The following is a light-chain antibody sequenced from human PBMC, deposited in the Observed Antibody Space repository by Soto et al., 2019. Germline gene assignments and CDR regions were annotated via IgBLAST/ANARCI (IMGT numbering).Light chain of an antibody. V-gene: IGKV3-20*01. J-gene: IGKJ1*01. CDR2: GAS. CDR1: QSISSNY. Sequence: EIVLTQSPGTLSLSPGERATLSCRASQSISSNYFVWYQQKPGQAPRLLIYGASSRATDIPDRFSGSGSGTDFTLTISRLEPEDFAVYYCQEYGSSRTFGQGTKVEIK. CDR3: QEYGSSRT.